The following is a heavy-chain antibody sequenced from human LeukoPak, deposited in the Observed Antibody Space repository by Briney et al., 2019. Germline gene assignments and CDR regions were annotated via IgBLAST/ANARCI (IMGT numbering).Heavy chain of an antibody. CDR2: IYHSGST. V-gene: IGHV4-38-2*02. CDR3: ARGLGGGSFADY. Sequence: SETLSLTCTVSGYSISSGYYWGWIRQPPGKGLEWIGGIYHSGSTYYNPSLKSRVTISVDTSKNQFSLKLSSVTAADTAVYYCARGLGGGSFADYWGQGTLVTVSS. CDR1: GYSISSGYY. D-gene: IGHD1-26*01. J-gene: IGHJ4*02.